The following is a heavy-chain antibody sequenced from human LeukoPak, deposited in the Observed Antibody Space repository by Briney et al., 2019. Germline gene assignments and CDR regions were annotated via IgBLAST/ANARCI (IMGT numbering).Heavy chain of an antibody. Sequence: GGSLRLSCAASGFTFSSYAMSWVRQAPAKGLEWVSAISGSGGSTYYADSVKGRFTISRDNSKNTLYLQMNSLRAEDTAVYYCAKIALFGSSWHFDYWGQGTLVTVSP. V-gene: IGHV3-23*01. J-gene: IGHJ4*02. CDR3: AKIALFGSSWHFDY. CDR1: GFTFSSYA. D-gene: IGHD6-13*01. CDR2: ISGSGGST.